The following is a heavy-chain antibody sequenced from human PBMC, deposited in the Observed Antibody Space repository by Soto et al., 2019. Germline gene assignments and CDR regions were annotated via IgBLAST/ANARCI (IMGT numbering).Heavy chain of an antibody. CDR1: GFTFSSYA. V-gene: IGHV3-23*01. Sequence: EVQLLESGGGLVQPGGSLRLSCAASGFTFSSYAMNWVRQAPGKGLEWVSVISGSGGSTYYTDSVKGRFTISSDNSKNTLYLQMNSLRAEDTAVYYCARRSSSWYFDCWGQGTLVTVSS. D-gene: IGHD6-13*01. J-gene: IGHJ4*02. CDR3: ARRSSSWYFDC. CDR2: ISGSGGST.